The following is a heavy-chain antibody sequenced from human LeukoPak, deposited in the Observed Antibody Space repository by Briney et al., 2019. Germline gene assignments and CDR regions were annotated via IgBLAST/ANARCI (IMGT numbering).Heavy chain of an antibody. J-gene: IGHJ4*02. CDR1: GFTFSSYA. Sequence: PGGSLRLSCAASGFTFSSYAMHWVRQAPGKGLEWVAVISYDGSNKYYADSVKGRFTISRDNSKNTLYLQMNSLRAGDTAVYYCAKVGAMILQHYFDYWGQGTLVTVSS. CDR2: ISYDGSNK. D-gene: IGHD3-22*01. CDR3: AKVGAMILQHYFDY. V-gene: IGHV3-30*04.